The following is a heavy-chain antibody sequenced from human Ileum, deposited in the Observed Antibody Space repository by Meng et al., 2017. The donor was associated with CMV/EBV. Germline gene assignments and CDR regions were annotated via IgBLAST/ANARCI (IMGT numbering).Heavy chain of an antibody. D-gene: IGHD3-3*01. CDR1: EGTLSDYA. CDR3: ATLRFLEWMSPFDS. J-gene: IGHJ4*02. V-gene: IGHV1-69*01. Sequence: KASEGTLSDYAFSWVRQASGQGLEWLGGIIPSFSVVNIAQNFQGRVTITADEFTRTVYMELSSLKSEDTAVYHCATLRFLEWMSPFDSWGQGTLVTAPQ. CDR2: IIPSFSVV.